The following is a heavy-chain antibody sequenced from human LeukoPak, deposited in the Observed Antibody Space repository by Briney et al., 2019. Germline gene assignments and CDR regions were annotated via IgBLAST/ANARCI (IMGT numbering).Heavy chain of an antibody. Sequence: GESLKISCKGSGYSFTSYWIGWVRQMPGKGLEWMGIIYPGDSDTRYSPSFQGQVTISADKSISTAYLQWSSLKASDTAMHYCARQVDSSGYYLDYWGQGTLVTVSS. CDR3: ARQVDSSGYYLDY. CDR2: IYPGDSDT. V-gene: IGHV5-51*01. D-gene: IGHD3-22*01. J-gene: IGHJ4*02. CDR1: GYSFTSYW.